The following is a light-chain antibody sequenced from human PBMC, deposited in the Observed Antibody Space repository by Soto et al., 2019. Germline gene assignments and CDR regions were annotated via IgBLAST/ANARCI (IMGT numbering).Light chain of an antibody. V-gene: IGLV1-44*01. CDR2: STN. CDR3: AAWDDTLNGWI. J-gene: IGLJ2*01. CDR1: TSSVGSNT. Sequence: QSALTQPPSASETPGQRVTISCSGSTSSVGSNTVNWYQQLPGTAPKVLIFSTNERPSGVPDRFSGSKSGTSASLAISGLQSEDEADYYCAAWDDTLNGWIFGGGTKLTVL.